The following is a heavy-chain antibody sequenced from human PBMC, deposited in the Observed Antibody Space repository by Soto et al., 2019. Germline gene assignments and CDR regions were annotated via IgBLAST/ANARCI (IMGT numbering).Heavy chain of an antibody. CDR1: GFTFSSYE. CDR3: EGILVVPAPGHDAFDI. D-gene: IGHD2-8*02. J-gene: IGHJ3*02. V-gene: IGHV3-48*03. CDR2: ISPSSDTI. Sequence: GGSLRLSCSSSGFTFSSYEMNWVRQAPGKGLEWVSYISPSSDTIYYADSVKGRFTISRDNAENSLYLQMNGLRAEDTALYFCEGILVVPAPGHDAFDIWGQGTMVTVSS.